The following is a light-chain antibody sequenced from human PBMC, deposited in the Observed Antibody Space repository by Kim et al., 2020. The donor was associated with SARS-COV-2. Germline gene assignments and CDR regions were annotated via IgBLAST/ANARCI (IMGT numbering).Light chain of an antibody. CDR3: QQRSDWPIT. Sequence: LSPGDRATLSCRASQNVYTFFAWYQQKPGQSPRLLIYDASNRAAGIPARFSGSGSGTDFTLTISSLEPEDFAVYFCQQRSDWPITFGQGTRLEIK. J-gene: IGKJ5*01. V-gene: IGKV3-11*01. CDR2: DAS. CDR1: QNVYTF.